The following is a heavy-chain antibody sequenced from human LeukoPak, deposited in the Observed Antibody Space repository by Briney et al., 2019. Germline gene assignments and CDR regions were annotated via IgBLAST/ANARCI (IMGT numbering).Heavy chain of an antibody. V-gene: IGHV1-69*13. J-gene: IGHJ4*02. CDR3: ASSYYYDSSGYYRY. CDR2: IIPIFGTA. Sequence: GASVKVSCKASGGTFSSYAISWVRQAPGQGFEWMGGIIPIFGTANYAQKFQGRVTITADESTSTAYMELSSLRSEDTAVYYCASSYYYDSSGYYRYWGQGTLVTVSS. D-gene: IGHD3-22*01. CDR1: GGTFSSYA.